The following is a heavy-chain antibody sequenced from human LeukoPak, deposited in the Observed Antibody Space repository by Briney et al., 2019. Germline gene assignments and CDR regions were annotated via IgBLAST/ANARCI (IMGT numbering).Heavy chain of an antibody. CDR1: GYTFTTYP. CDR3: ARDPYTSSSWYRGRANNWFDP. J-gene: IGHJ5*02. CDR2: INTNTGNP. V-gene: IGHV7-4-1*02. D-gene: IGHD6-13*01. Sequence: ASVKVSCKASGYTFTTYPMNWVRQAPGQGLEWMGWINTNTGNPTYAQGFTGRFVFSLDTSVSTAYLQISSLKADDTAVYYCARDPYTSSSWYRGRANNWFDPWGQGTLVTVSS.